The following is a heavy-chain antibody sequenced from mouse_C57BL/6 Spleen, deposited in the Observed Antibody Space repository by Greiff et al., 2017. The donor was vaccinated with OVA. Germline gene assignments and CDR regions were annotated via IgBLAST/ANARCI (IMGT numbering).Heavy chain of an antibody. CDR2: INPNNGGT. J-gene: IGHJ3*01. D-gene: IGHD2-5*01. CDR3: ARSSPYYSNYAWFAY. V-gene: IGHV1-26*01. CDR1: GYTFTDYY. Sequence: VQLQQSGPELVKPGASVKISCKASGYTFTDYYMNWVKQSHGKSLEWIGDINPNNGGTSYNQKFKGKATLTVDKSSSTAYMELRSLTSEDSAVYYCARSSPYYSNYAWFAYWGQGTLVTVSA.